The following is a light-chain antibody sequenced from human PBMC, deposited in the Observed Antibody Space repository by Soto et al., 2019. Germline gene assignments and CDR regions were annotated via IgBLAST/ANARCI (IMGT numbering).Light chain of an antibody. J-gene: IGLJ2*01. CDR3: GTWDLKLSTVV. CDR2: DNN. V-gene: IGLV1-51*01. Sequence: QSVLTQPPSVSAAPGQKVTISCSGSSSNVGNNLVSWYQPLPGTAPKLLIYDNNQRPSGIPDRFSASKSGTSATLGITGLQTGDEADYCCGTWDLKLSTVVFGGGTKLTVL. CDR1: SSNVGNNL.